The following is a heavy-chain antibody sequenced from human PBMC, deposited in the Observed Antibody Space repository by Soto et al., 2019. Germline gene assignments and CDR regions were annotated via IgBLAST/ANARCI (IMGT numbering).Heavy chain of an antibody. CDR3: ARAGGSSLYSWFDP. J-gene: IGHJ5*02. CDR1: GFIFSNHA. D-gene: IGHD6-13*01. Sequence: QVQLVESGGGVVQPGTSLRLSCAASGFIFSNHAIHWVRQAPGKGLEWVAIIWYDGSNEYYADSVKGRFTISRDTSKNTLYLQMNNLRVDDTAMYYCARAGGSSLYSWFDPWGQGTLVTVSS. CDR2: IWYDGSNE. V-gene: IGHV3-33*01.